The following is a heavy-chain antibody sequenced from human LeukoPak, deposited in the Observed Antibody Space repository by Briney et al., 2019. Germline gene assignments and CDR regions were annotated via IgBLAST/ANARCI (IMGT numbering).Heavy chain of an antibody. Sequence: GESLKISCQGSGYNFATYWIGWVRQMPGKGLEWMGVIYPGDPTTRYSPSFQGQVTISADKSNNTAYLQWTSLKASDTAMYYCARRDYSSGRTYFHHWGQGTLVTVSS. CDR1: GYNFATYW. CDR3: ARRDYSSGRTYFHH. V-gene: IGHV5-51*01. D-gene: IGHD3-22*01. CDR2: IYPGDPTT. J-gene: IGHJ1*01.